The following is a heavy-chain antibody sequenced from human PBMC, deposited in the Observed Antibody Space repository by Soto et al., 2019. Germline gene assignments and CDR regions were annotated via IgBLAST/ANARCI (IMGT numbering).Heavy chain of an antibody. J-gene: IGHJ4*02. CDR2: IYYSGST. D-gene: IGHD1-1*01. CDR1: GGSISGYY. V-gene: IGHV4-59*12. Sequence: SETLSLTCTVSGGSISGYYWTWIRQPPGKGLEWIGYIYYSGSTYYNPSLKSRVTISVDTSKNQFSLKLSSVTAADTAVYYCARDGYWNGLDYWGQGTLVTVSS. CDR3: ARDGYWNGLDY.